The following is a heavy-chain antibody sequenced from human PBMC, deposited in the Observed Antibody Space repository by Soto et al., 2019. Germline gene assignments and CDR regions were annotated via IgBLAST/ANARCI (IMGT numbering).Heavy chain of an antibody. CDR3: AREHRGSCWWSGFDY. V-gene: IGHV4-61*01. J-gene: IGHJ4*02. D-gene: IGHD6-19*01. CDR1: GGSVSSGSYY. CDR2: IYYSGST. Sequence: QVQLQESGPGLVKPSETLSLTCTVSGGSVSSGSYYWSWIRQPPGKGLEWIGYIYYSGSTNYNPSLKSRVTISVETSKNQFSLKLSSVTAADTAVYYCAREHRGSCWWSGFDYWGQGTLVTVSS.